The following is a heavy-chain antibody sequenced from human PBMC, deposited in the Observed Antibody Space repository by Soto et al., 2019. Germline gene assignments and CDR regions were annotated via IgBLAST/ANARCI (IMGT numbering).Heavy chain of an antibody. CDR2: FDPEDGET. CDR1: GYTLTELS. CDR3: ATASCSSTSCSLDY. D-gene: IGHD2-2*01. Sequence: ASVKVSCKVSGYTLTELSMHWVRQAPGEGLEWMGGFDPEDGETIYAQKFQGRVTMTEDTSTDTAYMELSSLRSEDTAVYYCATASCSSTSCSLDYRGQGTLVTVSS. J-gene: IGHJ4*02. V-gene: IGHV1-24*01.